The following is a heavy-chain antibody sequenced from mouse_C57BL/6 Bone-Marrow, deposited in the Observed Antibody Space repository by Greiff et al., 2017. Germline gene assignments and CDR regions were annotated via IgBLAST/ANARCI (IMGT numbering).Heavy chain of an antibody. CDR1: GYTFTSYG. CDR3: ARGFTTVRYWYFEG. Sequence: VQLQQSGAELARPGASVKLSCKASGYTFTSYGISWVKQRTGQGLEWIGEIYPRSGNTYYNEKFKGKATLTADKSSSTAYMELRSLTSEDSAVYFCARGFTTVRYWYFEGWGTGTTVTVAS. CDR2: IYPRSGNT. V-gene: IGHV1-81*01. J-gene: IGHJ1*03. D-gene: IGHD1-1*01.